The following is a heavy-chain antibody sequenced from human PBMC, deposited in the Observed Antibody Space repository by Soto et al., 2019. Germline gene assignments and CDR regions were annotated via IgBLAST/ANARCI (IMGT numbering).Heavy chain of an antibody. CDR1: GFTFSSHG. V-gene: IGHV3-33*01. CDR3: ARWGPNKILDY. Sequence: PGGSLRLSCAASGFTFSSHGMHWVRQAPGKGLEWVAVIWYDGSNKYYAESVKGRFTISRDNSKNTLDLQMNSLRVEDTAVYYCARWGPNKILDYWGQGTPVTVSS. D-gene: IGHD3-3*01. J-gene: IGHJ4*02. CDR2: IWYDGSNK.